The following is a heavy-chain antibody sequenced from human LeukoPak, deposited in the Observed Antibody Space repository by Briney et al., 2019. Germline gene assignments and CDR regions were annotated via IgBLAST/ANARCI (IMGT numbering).Heavy chain of an antibody. CDR3: ARDLGRRYSIPFDP. V-gene: IGHV1-2*02. CDR1: GYTFTGYY. J-gene: IGHJ5*02. CDR2: INPNSGGT. D-gene: IGHD2-15*01. Sequence: ASVKVSCKASGYTFTGYYMHWVRQAPGQGLEWMGWINPNSGGTNYAQKFQGRVTMTRDTSISTAYMELSRLRSDDTAVYYCARDLGRRYSIPFDPWGQGTLVTVSS.